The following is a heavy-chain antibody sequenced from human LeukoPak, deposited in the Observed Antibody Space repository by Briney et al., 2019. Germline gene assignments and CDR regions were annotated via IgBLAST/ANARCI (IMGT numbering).Heavy chain of an antibody. CDR3: ARGSYCTNGVCYTGWFDP. V-gene: IGHV1-18*01. Sequence: GASVKVSCKASGYTFTSYGISWVRQAPGQGLEWMGWISAYNGNTNYAQKLQGRVTMTTDTSTSTAYMELRSLRSDDTAVYYCARGSYCTNGVCYTGWFDPWGQGTLVTVSS. D-gene: IGHD2-8*01. CDR1: GYTFTSYG. J-gene: IGHJ5*02. CDR2: ISAYNGNT.